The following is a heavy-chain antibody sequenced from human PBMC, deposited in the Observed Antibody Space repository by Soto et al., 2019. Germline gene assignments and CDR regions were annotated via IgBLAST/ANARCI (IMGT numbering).Heavy chain of an antibody. Sequence: QVQLQESGPGLVKPSDTLSLICAVSGYSISSSNWWGWIRQPPGKGLEWIGNIYYSGSAYYNPSLKXRXTXSLXTSKNQSSLKLTSVPAVDTAVYYCARGDYAKAFDIWGQGTTVTVSS. V-gene: IGHV4-28*03. D-gene: IGHD2-2*01. J-gene: IGHJ3*02. CDR2: IYYSGSA. CDR3: ARGDYAKAFDI. CDR1: GYSISSSNW.